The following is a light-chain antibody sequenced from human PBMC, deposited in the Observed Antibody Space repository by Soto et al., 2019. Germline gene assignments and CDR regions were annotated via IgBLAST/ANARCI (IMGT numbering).Light chain of an antibody. Sequence: EIVLTQSPVTLSLSPGERAALSCRASQSVSSYLAWYQQKPGQAPRLLIYDTSNRAAGIPARFGGSGSGTDFTLTISSLEPEDFAVYYCHQRSNWPRYTFGQGTKLEIK. CDR2: DTS. CDR1: QSVSSY. CDR3: HQRSNWPRYT. J-gene: IGKJ2*01. V-gene: IGKV3-11*01.